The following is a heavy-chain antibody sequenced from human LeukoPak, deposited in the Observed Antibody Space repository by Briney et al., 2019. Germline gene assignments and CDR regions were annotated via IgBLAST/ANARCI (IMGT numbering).Heavy chain of an antibody. V-gene: IGHV3-30*02. J-gene: IGHJ3*02. Sequence: GGSLRLSCAASGFTFSSYGMHWVRQAPGKGLEWVAFIRYDGSNKYYADSVKGRFTISRDNSKNTLYLQMNSLRAEDTAVYYCAREDGYYDSSGLGSFDIWGQGTMVTVSS. D-gene: IGHD3-22*01. CDR3: AREDGYYDSSGLGSFDI. CDR2: IRYDGSNK. CDR1: GFTFSSYG.